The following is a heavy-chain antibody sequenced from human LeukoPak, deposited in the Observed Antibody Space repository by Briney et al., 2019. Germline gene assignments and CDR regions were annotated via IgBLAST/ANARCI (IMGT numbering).Heavy chain of an antibody. CDR2: INSGGSGT. CDR3: ATSLGPLTEY. J-gene: IGHJ4*02. Sequence: GGSLRLSCAASGFAFSSNWMHWVRQTPGKGLVWVSRINSGGSGTSYAAPVEGRFTISRDNAKNTLYLQMNSLRVEDTAVYYCATSLGPLTEYWGQGTLVTVSS. V-gene: IGHV3-74*01. CDR1: GFAFSSNW. D-gene: IGHD7-27*01.